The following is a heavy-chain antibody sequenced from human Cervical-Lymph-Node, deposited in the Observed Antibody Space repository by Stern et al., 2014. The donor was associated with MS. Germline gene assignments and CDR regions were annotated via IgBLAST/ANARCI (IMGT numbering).Heavy chain of an antibody. CDR1: GGTFNTNV. J-gene: IGHJ4*02. CDR3: ARAAYSTSSYNY. D-gene: IGHD6-6*01. CDR2: IIPIFGTA. V-gene: IGHV1-69*01. Sequence: VQLVESGAEVKKPGSSVKVSCKASGGTFNTNVISWVRQAPGQGLEWMGGIIPIFGTALYAQKFQGRVTIPANESTRAVYMELGSLRSEDMAVYYCARAAYSTSSYNYWGQGTLVIVSS.